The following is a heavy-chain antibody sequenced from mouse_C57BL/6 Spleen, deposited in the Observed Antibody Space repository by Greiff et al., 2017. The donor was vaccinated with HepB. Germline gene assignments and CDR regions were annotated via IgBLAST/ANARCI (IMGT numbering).Heavy chain of an antibody. Sequence: VQLQQPGAELVRPGSSVKLSCKASGYTFTSYWMHWVKQRPIQGLEWIGNIDPSDSETHYNQKFKDKATLTVDKSSSTAYMQLSSLTSEDSAVYYCARAEAYSKGWYFDVWGTGTTVTVSS. CDR1: GYTFTSYW. D-gene: IGHD2-5*01. CDR3: ARAEAYSKGWYFDV. J-gene: IGHJ1*03. V-gene: IGHV1-52*01. CDR2: IDPSDSET.